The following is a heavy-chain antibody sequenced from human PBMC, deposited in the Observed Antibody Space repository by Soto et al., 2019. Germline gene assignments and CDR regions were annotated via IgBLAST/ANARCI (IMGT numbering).Heavy chain of an antibody. CDR2: INHSGST. CDR1: GGSISSSSYY. V-gene: IGHV4-39*07. Sequence: SETLALTCTVSGGSISSSSYYWGWIRQPPGKGLEWIGSINHSGSTYYNPSLKSRVTISVDTSKNQFSLKLSSVTAADTAVYYCARGGSSGWYNYWGQGTLVTVSS. J-gene: IGHJ4*02. D-gene: IGHD6-19*01. CDR3: ARGGSSGWYNY.